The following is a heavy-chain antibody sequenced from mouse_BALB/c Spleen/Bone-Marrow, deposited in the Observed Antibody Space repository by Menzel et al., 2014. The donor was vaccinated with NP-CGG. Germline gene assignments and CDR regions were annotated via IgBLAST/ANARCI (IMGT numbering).Heavy chain of an antibody. V-gene: IGHV5-6-3*01. Sequence: EVKLMESGGGLVQPGGSLKLSCAASGFTFSSYGMSWVRQTPDKRLELVASINSNGGSTYYPDSVKGRFTISRDNAKKTLSLQMSSLKSEDTAVYYCARGNYGNYLDYFDYWGQGTTLTVSS. J-gene: IGHJ2*01. D-gene: IGHD2-1*01. CDR2: INSNGGST. CDR1: GFTFSSYG. CDR3: ARGNYGNYLDYFDY.